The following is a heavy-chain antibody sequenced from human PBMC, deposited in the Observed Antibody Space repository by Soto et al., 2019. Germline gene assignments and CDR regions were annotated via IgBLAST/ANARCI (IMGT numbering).Heavy chain of an antibody. CDR3: ARMDGDYNYYGLDV. J-gene: IGHJ6*02. CDR1: GFSLTNGRMG. CDR2: FFSDAER. D-gene: IGHD4-17*01. V-gene: IGHV2-26*01. Sequence: QVTLKESGPVLVKPTETLTLTCSVSGFSLTNGRMGGSWIRQPPGKAREWLAHFFSDAERSYSTSMQSRLNMYKDSSGSQVVLTMTNMAPADTATYFCARMDGDYNYYGLDVWGHGIAVTVSS.